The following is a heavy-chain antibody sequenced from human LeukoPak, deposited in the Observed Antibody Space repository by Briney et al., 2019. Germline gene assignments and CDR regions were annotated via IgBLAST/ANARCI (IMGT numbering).Heavy chain of an antibody. CDR2: ISSTGATI. CDR3: ARSQPYFDY. D-gene: IGHD2-2*01. CDR1: RFTFSDYY. Sequence: GGSLRLSCAASRFTFSDYYMTWIRQAPGKGLEWVSYISSTGATIYYADSVKGRFTISRDNSKNTLYLQMNSLRAEDTAVYYCARSQPYFDYWGQGTLVTVSS. J-gene: IGHJ4*02. V-gene: IGHV3-11*01.